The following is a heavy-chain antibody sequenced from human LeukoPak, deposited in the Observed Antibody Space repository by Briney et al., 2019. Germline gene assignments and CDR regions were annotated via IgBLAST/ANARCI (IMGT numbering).Heavy chain of an antibody. CDR3: ARHRYTSSSSYFDF. V-gene: IGHV4-59*08. CDR1: GGSISGYY. CDR2: IYSSGST. Sequence: SETLSLTCTVSGGSISGYYWTWIRQPPGKGLEWIGYIYSSGSTNYNPSLKSRVTISVDTSKNQFSLGLSSVTAADTAVYYCARHRYTSSSSYFDFWGQGTLVTVSS. J-gene: IGHJ4*02. D-gene: IGHD6-6*01.